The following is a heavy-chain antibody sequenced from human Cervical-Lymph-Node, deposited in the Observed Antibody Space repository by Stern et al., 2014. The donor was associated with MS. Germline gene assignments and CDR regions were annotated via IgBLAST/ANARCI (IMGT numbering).Heavy chain of an antibody. Sequence: VQLVESGAEVKMPGASVKVSCKPSGYTVTNYYIHWVRQAPGQRLEWMGWINSNGGGTYSAQKFQGRVTMTSDTSISTIYMDLTRLTSDDTAIYYCARDMSAVTTPYFDYWGRGTLVTVSS. D-gene: IGHD4-17*01. V-gene: IGHV1-2*02. J-gene: IGHJ4*02. CDR2: INSNGGGT. CDR1: GYTVTNYY. CDR3: ARDMSAVTTPYFDY.